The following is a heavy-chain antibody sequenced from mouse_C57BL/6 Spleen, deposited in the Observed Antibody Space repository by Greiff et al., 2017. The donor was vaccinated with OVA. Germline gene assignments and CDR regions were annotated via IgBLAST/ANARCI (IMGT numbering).Heavy chain of an antibody. CDR2: IWSGGST. CDR3: ARGSLAY. J-gene: IGHJ3*01. CDR1: GFSFTSYG. Sequence: VQLQQSGPGLVQPSQSLSITCTVSGFSFTSYGVHWVRQSPGKGLEWLGVIWSGGSTDYNAAFISRLSISKDNSKSQVFFKMNSLQADDTAIYYCARGSLAYWGQGTLVTVSA. V-gene: IGHV2-2*01. D-gene: IGHD1-1*01.